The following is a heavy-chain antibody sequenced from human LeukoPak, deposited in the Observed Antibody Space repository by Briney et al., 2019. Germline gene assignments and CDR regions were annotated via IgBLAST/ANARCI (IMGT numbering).Heavy chain of an antibody. Sequence: PSQTLSLTCTVSGGSISSGSYYWSWIRQPARKGLEWIGRIYTSGSTNYNPSLKSRVTISVDTSKNQFSLKLSSVTAADTAVYYCARSPVWWFDPWGQGTLVTVSS. CDR2: IYTSGST. D-gene: IGHD3-16*01. V-gene: IGHV4-61*02. CDR3: ARSPVWWFDP. CDR1: GGSISSGSYY. J-gene: IGHJ5*02.